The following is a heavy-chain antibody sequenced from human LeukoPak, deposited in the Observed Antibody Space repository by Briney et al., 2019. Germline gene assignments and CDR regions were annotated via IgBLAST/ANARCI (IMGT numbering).Heavy chain of an antibody. V-gene: IGHV3-21*06. J-gene: IGHJ4*02. CDR3: ARVAEAAAFDS. CDR1: GFNFNDYD. Sequence: GGSLRLSCAASGFNFNDYDINWVRQAPGKGLEWVSSISSNSRYIYYADSMRGRFTISRDNAKNSLYLQMNSLKPEDTAVYYCARVAEAAAFDSWGQGTLVTVSS. CDR2: ISSNSRYI. D-gene: IGHD6-13*01.